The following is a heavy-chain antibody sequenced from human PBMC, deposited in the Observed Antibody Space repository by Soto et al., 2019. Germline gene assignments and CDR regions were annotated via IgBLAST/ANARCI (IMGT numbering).Heavy chain of an antibody. J-gene: IGHJ4*02. CDR3: GPKEGSGPIDY. CDR2: ISPTGGTT. Sequence: GGSLRLSCSASGFTFSTSPMHWVRQAPGKGLEYVSAISPTGGTTYYADSLKGRFTTSRDNSKSTLYLHMSSLRTEDTAVFYCGPKEGSGPIDYWGQGTLVTVSS. CDR1: GFTFSTSP. V-gene: IGHV3-64D*06.